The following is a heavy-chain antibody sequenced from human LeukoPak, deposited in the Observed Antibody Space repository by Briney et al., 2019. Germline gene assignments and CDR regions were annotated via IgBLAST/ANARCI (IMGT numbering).Heavy chain of an antibody. Sequence: GASVKVSCKASGYTFTNYYMHWVRQAPGQGLEWMGIINPSGGNTNYAQKFQGRVTMTRDTSTNTVHMELNSLRSGDTAVFYCAREFSSSSGYFQYWGQGTLVTVSS. CDR2: INPSGGNT. D-gene: IGHD6-6*01. CDR1: GYTFTNYY. CDR3: AREFSSSSGYFQY. V-gene: IGHV1-46*01. J-gene: IGHJ1*01.